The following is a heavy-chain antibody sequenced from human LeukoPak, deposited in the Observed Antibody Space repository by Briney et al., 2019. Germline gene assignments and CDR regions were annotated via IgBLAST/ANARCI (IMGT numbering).Heavy chain of an antibody. D-gene: IGHD4-23*01. Sequence: ASVTVSCKASGGTFSSYAISWVRQAPGQGLEWMGGIIPIFGTANYAQKFQGRVTIIADESTSTAYMELSSLRAEDTAVYYCARDYGDNQGYWGQGTLVTVSS. J-gene: IGHJ4*02. V-gene: IGHV1-69*13. CDR3: ARDYGDNQGY. CDR2: IIPIFGTA. CDR1: GGTFSSYA.